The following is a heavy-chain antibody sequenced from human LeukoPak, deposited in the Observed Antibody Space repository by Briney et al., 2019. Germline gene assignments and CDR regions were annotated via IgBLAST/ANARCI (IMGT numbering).Heavy chain of an antibody. CDR3: ASERYCSGGSCYPNWFDP. CDR1: GGSISSRSYY. CDR2: IYYSGST. V-gene: IGHV4-39*07. J-gene: IGHJ5*02. Sequence: SETLSLTCSVSGGSISSRSYYWGWIRQPPGKGLEWIGSIYYSGSTYYNPSLKSRVTISVDTSKNQFSLKLSSVTAADTAVYYCASERYCSGGSCYPNWFDPWGQGTLVTVSS. D-gene: IGHD2-15*01.